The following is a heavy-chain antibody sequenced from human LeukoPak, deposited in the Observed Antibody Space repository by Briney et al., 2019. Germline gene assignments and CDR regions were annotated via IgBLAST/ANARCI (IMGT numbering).Heavy chain of an antibody. CDR2: IYTSGSI. D-gene: IGHD6-6*01. CDR1: GGSISSYY. CDR3: AREKGIAARPNWFDP. Sequence: PSETLSLTCTVSGGSISSYYWSWIRQPAGKGLEWIGRIYTSGSITYNPSLKSRVSMSVDTSKNQFSLKLSSVTAADTAVYYCAREKGIAARPNWFDPWGQGTLVTVSS. J-gene: IGHJ5*02. V-gene: IGHV4-4*07.